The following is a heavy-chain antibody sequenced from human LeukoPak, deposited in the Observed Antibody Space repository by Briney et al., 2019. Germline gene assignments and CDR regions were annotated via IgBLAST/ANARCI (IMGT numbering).Heavy chain of an antibody. CDR1: GGSISSYY. J-gene: IGHJ6*02. Sequence: SETLSLTCTVSGGSISSYYWSWIRQPPGKGLEWIGYIYYSGSTNYNPSLKSRVTISVDTSRNQFSLKLSSVTAADTAVYYCARLDVGRYYGMDVWGQGTTVTVSS. CDR2: IYYSGST. V-gene: IGHV4-59*08. D-gene: IGHD1-1*01. CDR3: ARLDVGRYYGMDV.